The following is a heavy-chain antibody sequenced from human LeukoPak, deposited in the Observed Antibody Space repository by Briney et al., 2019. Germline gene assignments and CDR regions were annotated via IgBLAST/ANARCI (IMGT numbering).Heavy chain of an antibody. V-gene: IGHV3-74*01. CDR1: GFTFRTYW. J-gene: IGHJ4*02. CDR2: IESDGSST. CDR3: ARDPVPATARHFDY. Sequence: GGSLRLSCAASGFTFRTYWMNWVRQAPGKGLVWVSRIESDGSSTSYADSVKGRFTISRDNSKNTLYLQMNSLRGEDTGVYYGARDPVPATARHFDYWGQGTLVTVPS. D-gene: IGHD1-1*01.